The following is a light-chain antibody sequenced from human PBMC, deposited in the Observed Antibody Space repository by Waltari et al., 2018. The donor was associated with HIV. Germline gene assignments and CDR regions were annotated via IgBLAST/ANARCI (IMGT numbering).Light chain of an antibody. CDR2: DVT. CDR3: SSYATNTTVI. V-gene: IGLV2-14*03. J-gene: IGLJ2*01. CDR1: PSDVGGYDF. Sequence: QSALTQPASVSGSPGQSITIPCTGTPSDVGGYDFVSWFQQHPGKAPHLLIYDVTSRPSGTSDRFSGSKSGATASLTISGLQAEDEADYYCSSYATNTTVIFGGGTKVTVL.